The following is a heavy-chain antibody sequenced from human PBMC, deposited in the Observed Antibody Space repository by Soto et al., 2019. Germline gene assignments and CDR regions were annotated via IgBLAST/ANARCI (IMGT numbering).Heavy chain of an antibody. J-gene: IGHJ4*02. CDR2: IKQDGSEI. V-gene: IGHV3-7*03. CDR3: ARGWASLDY. Sequence: GGSLRLSCVVSEFPFSDYWMTWVRQAPGKGLEWVANIKQDGSEIYYVDSVKGRFTISRDNAKNSLFLQMNSLRAEDTAVYYCARGWASLDYWGQGTLVTVSS. CDR1: EFPFSDYW. D-gene: IGHD6-19*01.